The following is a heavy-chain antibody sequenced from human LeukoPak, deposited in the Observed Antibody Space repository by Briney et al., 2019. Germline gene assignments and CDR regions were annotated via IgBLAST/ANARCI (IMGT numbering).Heavy chain of an antibody. CDR2: LSGTGGTT. CDR1: GFIFRSYA. V-gene: IGHV3-23*01. Sequence: GGSLRLSCAASGFIFRSYAMSWVRQAPGKGLEWVSSLSGTGGTTLYADSVKGRFTISRDNSRNTLYLQMNSLRAEDTAVYYCAKAKALSPLYCSSTDCYIDAFDIWGQGTMVTVSS. D-gene: IGHD2-2*02. CDR3: AKAKALSPLYCSSTDCYIDAFDI. J-gene: IGHJ3*02.